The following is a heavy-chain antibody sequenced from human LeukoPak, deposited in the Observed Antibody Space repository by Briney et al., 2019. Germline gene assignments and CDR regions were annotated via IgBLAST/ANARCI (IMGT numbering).Heavy chain of an antibody. D-gene: IGHD6-19*01. CDR3: ARYSSGWSFYFDY. V-gene: IGHV4-59*08. CDR2: IFYSGST. J-gene: IGHJ4*02. Sequence: SETLSLTCTVSGVSISTFYWSWIRRPPGQGLEWIGYIFYSGSTNYTPSLKSRVTISLDTSKNQFSLKLSSVTAADTAVYYCARYSSGWSFYFDYWGQGTLVTVSS. CDR1: GVSISTFY.